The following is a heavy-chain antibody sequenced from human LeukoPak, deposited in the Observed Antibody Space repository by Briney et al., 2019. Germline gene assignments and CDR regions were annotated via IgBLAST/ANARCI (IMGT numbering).Heavy chain of an antibody. V-gene: IGHV1-46*01. D-gene: IGHD2-15*01. Sequence: VASVKVSCKASGYTFTGYYMHWVRRAPGQGLEWMGWINPSGGSTTYAQKFQGRVTVTRDTSTSTVYMELSSLRSEDTAVYYCAREGAKARSGVNFDYWGQGTLVTVSS. CDR2: INPSGGST. J-gene: IGHJ4*02. CDR1: GYTFTGYY. CDR3: AREGAKARSGVNFDY.